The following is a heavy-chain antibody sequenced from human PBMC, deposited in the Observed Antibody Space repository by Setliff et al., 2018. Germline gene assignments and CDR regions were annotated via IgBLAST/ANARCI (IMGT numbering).Heavy chain of an antibody. J-gene: IGHJ6*03. CDR1: AFTKYY. V-gene: IGHV1-46*01. CDR3: VREGLDSRSSTDYPYYMDV. D-gene: IGHD3-22*01. CDR2: IHPSGGST. Sequence: ASVKVSCKASAFTKYYVHWVRQAPGQGLEWMGIIHPSGGSTTYAQQFQGSVTMTRDTSTSTAFLHVSSLRSEDTAVYYCVREGLDSRSSTDYPYYMDVWGKGTTVTVSS.